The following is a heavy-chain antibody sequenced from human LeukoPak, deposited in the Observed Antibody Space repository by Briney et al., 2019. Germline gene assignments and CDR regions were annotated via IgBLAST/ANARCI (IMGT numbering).Heavy chain of an antibody. CDR2: VYWDVDE. V-gene: IGHV2-5*02. Sequence: SGPSLVIPREALRLTFSFSGFSLSRDGVGMAWIRQPPGKALEWLAHVYWDVDERYSPSLKSRLTITKDTSKHQVVLTMTNMDPVDTDTYCCAHSQAPHAAMVVNWFDPWRQKTLVTVST. CDR3: AHSQAPHAAMVVNWFDP. CDR1: GFSLSRDGVG. J-gene: IGHJ5*02. D-gene: IGHD5-18*01.